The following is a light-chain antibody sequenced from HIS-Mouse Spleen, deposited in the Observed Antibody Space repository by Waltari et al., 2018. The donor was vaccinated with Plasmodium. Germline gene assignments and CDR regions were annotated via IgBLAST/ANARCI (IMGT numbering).Light chain of an antibody. CDR1: QSISNY. J-gene: IGKJ1*01. Sequence: DIQMTQSPSSLSASVGDRVTITCRASQSISNYLNWYQQKPGKAPKFLIYASSTLQRGVPSMFSGSGSGTDFTLTISSLQPEDFATYYCQQSYSTWTFGQGTKVEIK. CDR2: ASS. CDR3: QQSYSTWT. V-gene: IGKV1-39*01.